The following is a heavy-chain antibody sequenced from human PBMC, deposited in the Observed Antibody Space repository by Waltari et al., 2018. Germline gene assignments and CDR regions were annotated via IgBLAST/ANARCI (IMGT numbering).Heavy chain of an antibody. CDR1: GYTFTGYY. Sequence: QVQLVQSGAEVKKPGASVKVSCKASGYTFTGYYMHWVRQAPGQGLEWMGWINPNRGGKNYAQKFRGRVTRTRDTSISTAYMELSRLRSDDTAVYYCARGRSGYYPDYWGQGTLVTVSS. CDR3: ARGRSGYYPDY. V-gene: IGHV1-2*02. D-gene: IGHD3-22*01. CDR2: INPNRGGK. J-gene: IGHJ4*02.